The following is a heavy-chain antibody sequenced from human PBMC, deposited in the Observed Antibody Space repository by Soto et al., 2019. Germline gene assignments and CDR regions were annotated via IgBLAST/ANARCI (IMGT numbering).Heavy chain of an antibody. Sequence: EVQLLESGAGLVQPGGSLRLSCAASGFTCGTYAMSWVRHAPGKRLEWVSGISGSGGSAYYADSVKGRFTIARDNSKNTLYLQMNSLRAEVTAVYYCAKDPSVDKRDWFDPWAQGTLVTVSS. CDR2: ISGSGGSA. CDR1: GFTCGTYA. J-gene: IGHJ5*02. V-gene: IGHV3-23*01. D-gene: IGHD5-12*01. CDR3: AKDPSVDKRDWFDP.